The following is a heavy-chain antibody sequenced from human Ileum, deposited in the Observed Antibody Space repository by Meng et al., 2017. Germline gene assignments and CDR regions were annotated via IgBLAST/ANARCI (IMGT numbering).Heavy chain of an antibody. J-gene: IGHJ4*02. V-gene: IGHV4-61*01. Sequence: QMQGQGSGPGLARPSGTLPLTCTVSGASVSSNNDGWGWIRQPPGKGLEWIGYGSTNHNPSLKSRVTISVDTSKNQFFLTLNSVTAADTAIYYCARDHWGSLDYWGQGILVTVSS. CDR3: ARDHWGSLDY. D-gene: IGHD7-27*01. CDR2: GST. CDR1: GASVSSNNDG.